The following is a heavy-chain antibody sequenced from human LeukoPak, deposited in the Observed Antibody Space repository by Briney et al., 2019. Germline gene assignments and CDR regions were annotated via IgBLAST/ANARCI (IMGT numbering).Heavy chain of an antibody. J-gene: IGHJ4*02. CDR3: VKSNSGNYYDLFRKFDY. Sequence: QAGGSLRLSCSASGFTFSSYAMHWVRQAPGKGLEYVSGINNNGDTTYYADSVKGRFTISRDNSKDTLYLQMSSLRAEDTAVYYCVKSNSGNYYDLFRKFDYWGQGTLVTVSS. V-gene: IGHV3-64D*06. CDR2: INNNGDTT. D-gene: IGHD1-26*01. CDR1: GFTFSSYA.